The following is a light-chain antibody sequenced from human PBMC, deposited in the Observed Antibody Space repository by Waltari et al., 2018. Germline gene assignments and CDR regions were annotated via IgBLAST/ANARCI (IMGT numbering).Light chain of an antibody. J-gene: IGKJ4*01. V-gene: IGKV4-1*01. CDR3: QQYYNTPLT. CDR1: QSLLFTSNNKNY. Sequence: DIVMTQSPDSLAVSLGERATINYRSSQSLLFTSNNKNYLSWYQKKAGQPPRLLLYWASTRESGVPDRFSGGGSGTEFTLSISSLQAEDVAVYYCQQYYNTPLTFGGGTKVDI. CDR2: WAS.